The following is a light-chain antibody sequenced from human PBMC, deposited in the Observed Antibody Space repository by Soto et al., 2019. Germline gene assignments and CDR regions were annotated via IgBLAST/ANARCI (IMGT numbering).Light chain of an antibody. CDR1: QSVGGD. CDR3: QQFSNWPPLT. Sequence: EIVMTQSPVTLSVCLGERATLSCRASQSVGGDLAWYQQKPGQAPRLLIYRASTRATGIPARFSGSGSGTEFTLTISRLQSEDCAIYYCQQFSNWPPLTFGQGTKVEIK. J-gene: IGKJ1*01. V-gene: IGKV3-15*01. CDR2: RAS.